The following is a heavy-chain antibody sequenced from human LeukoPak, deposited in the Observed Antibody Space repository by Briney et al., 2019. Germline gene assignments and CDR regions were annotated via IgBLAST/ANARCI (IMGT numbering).Heavy chain of an antibody. D-gene: IGHD3-16*01. J-gene: IGHJ3*01. CDR2: IRRSSDAI. CDR1: GFTFSLYS. V-gene: IGHV3-48*01. Sequence: GGSLRLSCAASGFTFSLYSMTWVRQAPGKGLEWLSYIRRSSDAINYADSVKGRFIVSRDNARGSLFLQMNSLRAEDTAVYYCARDDGQGEARNAFDVWGQGTVVTVSS. CDR3: ARDDGQGEARNAFDV.